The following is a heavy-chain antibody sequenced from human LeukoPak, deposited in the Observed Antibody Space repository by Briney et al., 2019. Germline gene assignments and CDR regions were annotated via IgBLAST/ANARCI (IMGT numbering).Heavy chain of an antibody. Sequence: GGSLRLSCAASGFTVSSNYMSWVRQAPGKGLEWVSVIYSGGSTYYADSVKGRFTISRDNSKNTLYLQMNSLRAEDTAVYYCAKSIVATPLDAFDIWGQGTMVTVSS. J-gene: IGHJ3*02. CDR2: IYSGGST. CDR3: AKSIVATPLDAFDI. V-gene: IGHV3-53*01. CDR1: GFTVSSNY. D-gene: IGHD5-12*01.